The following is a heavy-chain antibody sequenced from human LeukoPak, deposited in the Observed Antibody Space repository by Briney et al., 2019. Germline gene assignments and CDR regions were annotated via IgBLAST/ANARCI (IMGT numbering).Heavy chain of an antibody. J-gene: IGHJ5*02. D-gene: IGHD5-12*01. CDR1: GGSISSYY. V-gene: IGHV4-4*07. CDR2: IYTSGST. CDR3: ARTQYSGYDFQGSFDP. Sequence: SETLSLTCTVSGGSISSYYWSWIRQPAGKGLEWIGRIYTSGSTNYNPSLKSRVTISVDTSKNQFSLKLSSVTAADTAVYYCARTQYSGYDFQGSFDPWGQGTLVTVSS.